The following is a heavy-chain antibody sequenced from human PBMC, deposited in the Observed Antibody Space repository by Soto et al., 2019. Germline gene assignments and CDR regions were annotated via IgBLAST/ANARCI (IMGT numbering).Heavy chain of an antibody. D-gene: IGHD3-3*01. CDR3: AREVSPPGRITIFGVAGPRPYYYYYMDV. Sequence: PGGSLRLSCAASGFTVSSNYMSWVRQAPGKGLEWVSVIYSGGSTYYADSVKGRFTISRHNSKNTLYLQMNSLRAEDTAVYYCAREVSPPGRITIFGVAGPRPYYYYYMDVWGKGTTVTVSS. V-gene: IGHV3-53*04. CDR2: IYSGGST. J-gene: IGHJ6*03. CDR1: GFTVSSNY.